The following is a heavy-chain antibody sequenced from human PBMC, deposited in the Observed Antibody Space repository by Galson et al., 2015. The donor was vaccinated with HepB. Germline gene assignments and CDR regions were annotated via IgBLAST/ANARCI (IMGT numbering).Heavy chain of an antibody. V-gene: IGHV3-53*01. Sequence: SLRLSCAASGFTVSSNYMSWVRQAPGKGLEWVSVIYSGGSTYYADSVKGRFTISRDNSKNTLYLQMNSLRAEDTAVYYCAREAVVPAATSAFDIWGQGTMVTVSS. CDR1: GFTVSSNY. D-gene: IGHD2-2*01. CDR3: AREAVVPAATSAFDI. CDR2: IYSGGST. J-gene: IGHJ3*02.